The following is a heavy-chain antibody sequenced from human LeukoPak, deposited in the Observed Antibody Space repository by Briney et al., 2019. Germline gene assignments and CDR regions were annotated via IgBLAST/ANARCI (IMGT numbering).Heavy chain of an antibody. CDR3: ASSIAAPSAFDY. J-gene: IGHJ4*02. Sequence: ASVTVSFKASGYTFTSYYMHWVRQAPGQGGEGMGIVNPSGGSTSYAQKFQGRVTMTRDTSTSTVYMELSSLRSEDTAVYYCASSIAAPSAFDYWGQGTLVTVSS. CDR2: VNPSGGST. CDR1: GYTFTSYY. V-gene: IGHV1-46*01. D-gene: IGHD6-6*01.